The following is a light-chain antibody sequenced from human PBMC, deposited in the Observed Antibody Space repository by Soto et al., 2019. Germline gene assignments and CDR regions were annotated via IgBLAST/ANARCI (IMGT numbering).Light chain of an antibody. Sequence: QVSQSPSPLSASVGDRVTITCRASQSISSWLAWYQQKPGKAPKLLIYDASSLESGVPSRFSGSGSGTEFTLTISSLQPDDFATYYCKQYNSYSRTFGQGTKVDIK. CDR2: DAS. J-gene: IGKJ1*01. CDR1: QSISSW. CDR3: KQYNSYSRT. V-gene: IGKV1-5*01.